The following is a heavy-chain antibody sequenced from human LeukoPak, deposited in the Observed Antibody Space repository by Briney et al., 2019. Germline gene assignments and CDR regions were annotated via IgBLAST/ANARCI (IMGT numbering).Heavy chain of an antibody. Sequence: PGGSLRLSCAASGFTFSSYGMHWVRQAPGKGLEWVAVISYDGSNKYYADSVKGRFTISRDNSKNTLYLQMNSLRAEDTAVYYCAKDLYGGNPGSVYWGQGTLVTVSS. CDR2: ISYDGSNK. CDR3: AKDLYGGNPGSVY. J-gene: IGHJ4*02. CDR1: GFTFSSYG. D-gene: IGHD4-23*01. V-gene: IGHV3-30*18.